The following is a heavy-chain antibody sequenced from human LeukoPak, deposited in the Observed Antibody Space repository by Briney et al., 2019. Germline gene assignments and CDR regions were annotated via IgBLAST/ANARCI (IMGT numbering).Heavy chain of an antibody. V-gene: IGHV3-23*01. CDR1: GFTFSAYA. CDR2: VRGSGGNT. J-gene: IGHJ4*02. CDR3: SVRGFSFYFDY. Sequence: GGSLRLSCAASGFTFSAYAMNWVRQAPGKGLEWVSTVRGSGGNTYYADSVKGRFTISRDNSKNTLYLQMNSLRAEDTAVYYCSVRGFSFYFDYWGQGTLVTFS. D-gene: IGHD3-10*01.